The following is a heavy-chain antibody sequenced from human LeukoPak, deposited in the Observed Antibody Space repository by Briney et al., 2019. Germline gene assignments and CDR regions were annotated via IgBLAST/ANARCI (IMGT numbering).Heavy chain of an antibody. Sequence: SVKVSCKASGGTFSSYAISWVRQAPGQGLEWMGGIIPIFGTANYAQKFQGRVTITRDTSASTAYMELSSLRSEDTAVYYCARAPGSTGTRPGDYWGQGTLVTVSS. CDR3: ARAPGSTGTRPGDY. CDR2: IIPIFGTA. J-gene: IGHJ4*02. CDR1: GGTFSSYA. D-gene: IGHD1-1*01. V-gene: IGHV1-69*05.